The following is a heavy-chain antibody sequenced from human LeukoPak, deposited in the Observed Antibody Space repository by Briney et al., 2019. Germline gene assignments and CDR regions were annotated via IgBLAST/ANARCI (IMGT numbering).Heavy chain of an antibody. CDR2: IIPIFGTA. CDR1: GGTFSSYA. CDR3: ARGGAPGDAFDV. D-gene: IGHD5-12*01. J-gene: IGHJ3*01. V-gene: IGHV1-69*05. Sequence: ASVKVSCKASGGTFSSYAISWVRQAPGQGLEWMGGIIPIFGTANYAQKLQGSVTITTDESTSTAYMELSSLRSEDTAMYYCARGGAPGDAFDVWGQGTMLTVSS.